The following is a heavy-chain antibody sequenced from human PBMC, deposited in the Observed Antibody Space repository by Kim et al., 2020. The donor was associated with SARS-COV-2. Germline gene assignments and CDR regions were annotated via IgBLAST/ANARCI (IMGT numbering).Heavy chain of an antibody. CDR1: GASISSHY. J-gene: IGHJ2*01. Sequence: SETLSLTCTVSGASISSHYWTWIRQPPGKGLEWIGYIFHTGSTNYNPSLKSRITMSVDTSKNQFSLKLTSVIAADTAVYYCARHVSSYWYFVLWGRGTL. D-gene: IGHD2-8*01. CDR3: ARHVSSYWYFVL. CDR2: IFHTGST. V-gene: IGHV4-59*08.